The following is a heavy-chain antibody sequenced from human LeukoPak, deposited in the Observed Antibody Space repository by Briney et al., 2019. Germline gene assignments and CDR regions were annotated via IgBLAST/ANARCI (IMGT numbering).Heavy chain of an antibody. Sequence: SETLSLTCTVSGGSISSSSYYWGWSRQPPGKGLEWIGSIYYSGSTYYNPSLKSRVTISVDTSKNQFSLKLSSVTAANTAVYYCASSAPKYCSSTSCYPGSNSSPLDWGQGTLVTVSS. CDR2: IYYSGST. CDR1: GGSISSSSYY. J-gene: IGHJ4*02. D-gene: IGHD2-2*01. CDR3: ASSAPKYCSSTSCYPGSNSSPLD. V-gene: IGHV4-39*01.